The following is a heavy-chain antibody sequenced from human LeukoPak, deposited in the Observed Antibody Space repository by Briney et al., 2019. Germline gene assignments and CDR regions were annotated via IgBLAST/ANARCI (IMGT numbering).Heavy chain of an antibody. V-gene: IGHV3-7*01. J-gene: IGHJ3*02. Sequence: GGSLRLSCAASGFTFNSYSMNWVRQAPGKGLEWVANIKQDGSEKYYVDSVKGRFTISRDNAKNSLYLQMNSLRAEDTAVYYCARAGTVYDAFDIWGQGTMVTVSS. CDR1: GFTFNSYS. CDR2: IKQDGSEK. CDR3: ARAGTVYDAFDI. D-gene: IGHD4-17*01.